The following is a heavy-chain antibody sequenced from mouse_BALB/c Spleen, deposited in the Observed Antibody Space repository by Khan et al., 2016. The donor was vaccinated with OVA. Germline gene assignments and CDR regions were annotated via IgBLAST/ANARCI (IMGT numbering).Heavy chain of an antibody. Sequence: QFQLQQSGAELARPGASVKMSCKASGYTFTTYTIHWVKQRPGQGLEWIGYIIPTNDYTNYNQKFKDRATLTADKSSSTAYMQLSSLTSEDSALYYCAREGAYYRSDGWFAYWGQGTLVTVSA. CDR1: GYTFTTYT. CDR3: AREGAYYRSDGWFAY. V-gene: IGHV1-4*01. CDR2: IIPTNDYT. D-gene: IGHD2-14*01. J-gene: IGHJ3*01.